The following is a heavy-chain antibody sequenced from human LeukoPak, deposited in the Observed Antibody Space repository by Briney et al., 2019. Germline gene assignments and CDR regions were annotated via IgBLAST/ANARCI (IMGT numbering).Heavy chain of an antibody. V-gene: IGHV3-23*01. CDR3: AKGASFYYDSSGYYYLDY. J-gene: IGHJ4*02. D-gene: IGHD3-22*01. Sequence: GGSLRLSCAASGFTFNNYAMSWVRQAPGKGLEWVSANSGSGASTYYADSVKGRFTISRDNSKNTLYLQMDSLRVDDTAVYYCAKGASFYYDSSGYYYLDYWGQGTLVTVSS. CDR2: NSGSGAST. CDR1: GFTFNNYA.